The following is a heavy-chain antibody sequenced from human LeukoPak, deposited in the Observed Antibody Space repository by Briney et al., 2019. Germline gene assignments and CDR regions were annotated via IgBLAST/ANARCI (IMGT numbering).Heavy chain of an antibody. V-gene: IGHV1-2*02. CDR3: ARGARPSSSWYDLDY. CDR2: INPNSGGT. J-gene: IGHJ4*02. D-gene: IGHD6-13*01. Sequence: GSVKVSCKASGYTFTGYYMHWVRQAPGQGLEWMGWINPNSGGTNYAQKFQGRVTMTRDTSISTAYMELSRLRSDDTAVYYCARGARPSSSWYDLDYWGQGTLVTVSS. CDR1: GYTFTGYY.